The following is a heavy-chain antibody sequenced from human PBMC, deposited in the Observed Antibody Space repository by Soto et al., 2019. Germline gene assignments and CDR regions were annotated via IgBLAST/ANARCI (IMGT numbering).Heavy chain of an antibody. CDR2: INAGNGNT. V-gene: IGHV1-3*01. D-gene: IGHD2-15*01. CDR3: ASVETQRYYYGMDV. CDR1: GYTFTSYA. Sequence: ASVKVSCKASGYTFTSYAMHWVRQAPGQRLEWMGWINAGNGNTKYSQKFQGRVTITRDTSASTAYMELSSLRSEDTAVYYRASVETQRYYYGMDVWGQGTTVTVSS. J-gene: IGHJ6*02.